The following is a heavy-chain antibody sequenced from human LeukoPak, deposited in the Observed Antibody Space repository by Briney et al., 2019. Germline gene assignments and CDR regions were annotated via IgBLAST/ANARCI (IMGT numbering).Heavy chain of an antibody. V-gene: IGHV4-61*01. D-gene: IGHD3-22*01. CDR3: ARVYYDSSGYELDY. CDR2: IYYSGST. J-gene: IGHJ4*02. CDR1: GGSISSSSYY. Sequence: SETLSLTCTVSGGSISSSSYYWSWIRQPPGKGLEWIGYIYYSGSTNYNPSLKSRVTISVDTSKNQFSLKLSSVTAADTAVYYCARVYYDSSGYELDYWGQGTLVTVSS.